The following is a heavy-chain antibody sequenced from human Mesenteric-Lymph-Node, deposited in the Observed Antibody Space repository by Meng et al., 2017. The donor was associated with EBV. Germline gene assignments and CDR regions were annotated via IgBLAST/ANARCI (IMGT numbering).Heavy chain of an antibody. CDR3: TRDGYNRDFDY. CDR2: ISPHNGDT. Sequence: QCVFLVKKPGASVKVSCKASGYSFTSYGISWMRQAPGQGLEWMGWISPHNGDTNYAQKLQGRVTMTTDTSTSTAYMELRSLRSDDTAVYYCTRDGYNRDFDYWGQGTLVTVSS. J-gene: IGHJ4*02. D-gene: IGHD5-24*01. V-gene: IGHV1-18*01. CDR1: GYSFTSYG.